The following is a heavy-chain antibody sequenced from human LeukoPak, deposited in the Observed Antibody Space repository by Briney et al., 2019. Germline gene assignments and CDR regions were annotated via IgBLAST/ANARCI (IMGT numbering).Heavy chain of an antibody. CDR1: GFTFSDYY. CDR2: ISSSSYT. D-gene: IGHD6-6*01. V-gene: IGHV3-11*06. CDR3: ARGGYSNSYDF. J-gene: IGHJ4*02. Sequence: PGGSLRLSCAASGFTFSDYYMSWIRQAPGKGLEWVSYISSSSYTNYADSVKGRFTISRDNAKNPLYLQMNSLRAEDTAVYYCARGGYSNSYDFWGQGNLVTVSS.